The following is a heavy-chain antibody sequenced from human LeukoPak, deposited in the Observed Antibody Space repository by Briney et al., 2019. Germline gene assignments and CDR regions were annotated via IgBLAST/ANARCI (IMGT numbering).Heavy chain of an antibody. CDR1: GFTFSDYY. V-gene: IGHV3-11*03. J-gene: IGHJ5*02. CDR2: ISSDSSYT. CDR3: ARTGTTYNNWFGP. Sequence: PGGSLRLSCAASGFTFSDYYMSWIRQAPGKGLEWVSYISSDSSYTNYADSVKGRFIISRDNAKNSLYLQMNSLRAEDTAVYYCARTGTTYNNWFGPWGQGTLVTVSS. D-gene: IGHD1-1*01.